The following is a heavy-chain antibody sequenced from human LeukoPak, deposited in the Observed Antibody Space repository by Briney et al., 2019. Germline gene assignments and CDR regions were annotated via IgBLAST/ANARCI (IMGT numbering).Heavy chain of an antibody. Sequence: GGSLRLSCAASGFTFSSYEMNWVRQAPGKGLEWVSSISSSSSYIYYADSVKGRFTISRDNAKNSLYLQMNSLRAEDTAVYYCARDGSSSLFGWFDPWGQGTLVTVSS. V-gene: IGHV3-21*01. D-gene: IGHD6-6*01. CDR3: ARDGSSSLFGWFDP. CDR1: GFTFSSYE. CDR2: ISSSSSYI. J-gene: IGHJ5*02.